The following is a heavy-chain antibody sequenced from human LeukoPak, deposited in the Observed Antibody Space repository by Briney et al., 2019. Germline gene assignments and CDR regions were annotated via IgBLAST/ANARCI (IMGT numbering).Heavy chain of an antibody. D-gene: IGHD6-19*01. Sequence: PGGSLRLSCAASGFTFSSYGMHWVRQAPGKGLEWVAFIRYDGSNKYYADSVKGRFTISRDNSKNTLYLQMNSLRAEDTAVYYCARVSIAVAGTLSAYFDYWGQGTLVTVSS. CDR3: ARVSIAVAGTLSAYFDY. J-gene: IGHJ4*02. CDR1: GFTFSSYG. V-gene: IGHV3-30*02. CDR2: IRYDGSNK.